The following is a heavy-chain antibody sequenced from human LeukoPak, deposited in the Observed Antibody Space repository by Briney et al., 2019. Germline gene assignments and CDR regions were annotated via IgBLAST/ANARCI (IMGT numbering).Heavy chain of an antibody. D-gene: IGHD3-22*01. CDR3: ARDAPYYYDSSGSDAFDI. CDR2: IYYSGST. CDR1: GGSISSGGYY. V-gene: IGHV4-31*03. J-gene: IGHJ3*02. Sequence: TLSLTCTVSGGSISSGGYYWSWIRQHPGKGLEWIGYIYYSGSTYYNPSLKSRVTISVDTSKNQFSLKLSSVTAADTAVYYCARDAPYYYDSSGSDAFDIWGQGTMVTVSS.